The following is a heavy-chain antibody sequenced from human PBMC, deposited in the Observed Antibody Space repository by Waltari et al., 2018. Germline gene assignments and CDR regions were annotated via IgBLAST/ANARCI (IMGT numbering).Heavy chain of an antibody. CDR2: IYHSGST. V-gene: IGHV4-38-2*02. Sequence: QVQLQESGPGLVKPSETLSLTCTVPGYSISSGYYWGWIRQPPGKGLEWIGSIYHSGSTYYNPSLKSRVTISVDTSKNQFSLKLSSVTAADTAVYYCARELRAGHFDYWGQGTLVTVSS. CDR3: ARELRAGHFDY. D-gene: IGHD2-21*01. CDR1: GYSISSGYY. J-gene: IGHJ4*02.